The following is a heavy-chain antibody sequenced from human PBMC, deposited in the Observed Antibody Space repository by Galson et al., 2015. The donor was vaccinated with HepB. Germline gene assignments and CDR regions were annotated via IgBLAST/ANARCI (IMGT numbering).Heavy chain of an antibody. Sequence: QSGAEVKKPGESLKISCKGSGYSFTSYWIGWVRQMPGKGLEWMGIIYPGDSDTRYSPSFQGQVTISADKSISTAYLQWSSLKASDTAMYYCARHVDGGYISQFVPPFDYWGQGTLVTVSS. J-gene: IGHJ4*02. CDR1: GYSFTSYW. D-gene: IGHD5-12*01. V-gene: IGHV5-51*01. CDR3: ARHVDGGYISQFVPPFDY. CDR2: IYPGDSDT.